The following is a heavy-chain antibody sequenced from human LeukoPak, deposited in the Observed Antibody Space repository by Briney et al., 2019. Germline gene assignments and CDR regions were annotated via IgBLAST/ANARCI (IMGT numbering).Heavy chain of an antibody. J-gene: IGHJ4*02. CDR1: GFTFNSYS. Sequence: GSLRLSCAASGFTFNSYSMIWVRQAPGKGLERVSSISSSSSSIYYADSVKGRFTISRDIAKNSLYLQMNSLRAEDSAVYYCARATGDIVETATMGSYWGQGTLVTVSS. CDR2: ISSSSSSI. V-gene: IGHV3-21*01. D-gene: IGHD5-18*01. CDR3: ARATGDIVETATMGSY.